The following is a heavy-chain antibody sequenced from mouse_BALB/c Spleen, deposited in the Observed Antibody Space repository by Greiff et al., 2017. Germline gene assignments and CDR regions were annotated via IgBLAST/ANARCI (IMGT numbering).Heavy chain of an antibody. CDR2: IWTGGGT. V-gene: IGHV2-9-2*01. Sequence: VKLVESGPGLVAPSQSLSITCTVSGFSLTSYDISWIRQPPGKGLEWLGVIWTGGGTNYNSAFMSRLSISKDNSKSQVFLKMNSLQTDDTAIYYCVRDRYGAMDYWGQGTSVTVSS. J-gene: IGHJ4*01. CDR3: VRDRYGAMDY. D-gene: IGHD2-14*01. CDR1: GFSLTSYD.